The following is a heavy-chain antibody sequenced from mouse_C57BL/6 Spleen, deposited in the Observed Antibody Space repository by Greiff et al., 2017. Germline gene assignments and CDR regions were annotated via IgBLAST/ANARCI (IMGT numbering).Heavy chain of an antibody. Sequence: QVQLQQPGAELVMPGASVKLSCKASGYTFTSYWMHWVKQKPGQGLEWIGDFDPSDSYTNYNQKFKGKSTLTVDKSSSTAYMQLSSLTSEDSAVYYCARAAYYAMDYWGQGTSVTVSS. J-gene: IGHJ4*01. CDR3: ARAAYYAMDY. V-gene: IGHV1-69*01. CDR1: GYTFTSYW. CDR2: FDPSDSYT.